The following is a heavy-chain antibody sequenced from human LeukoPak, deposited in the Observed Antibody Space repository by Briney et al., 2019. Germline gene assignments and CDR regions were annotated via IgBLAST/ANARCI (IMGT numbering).Heavy chain of an antibody. CDR1: GGSISSYY. Sequence: PSETLSLTCTVSGGSISSYYCSWIRQPPGKGLEWIGYIYTSGSTNYNPSLKSRVTISVDTSKNQFSLKLSSVTAADTVVYYCARAPTYSSSWYYFDYWGQGTLVTVSS. CDR2: IYTSGST. CDR3: ARAPTYSSSWYYFDY. D-gene: IGHD6-13*01. J-gene: IGHJ4*02. V-gene: IGHV4-4*09.